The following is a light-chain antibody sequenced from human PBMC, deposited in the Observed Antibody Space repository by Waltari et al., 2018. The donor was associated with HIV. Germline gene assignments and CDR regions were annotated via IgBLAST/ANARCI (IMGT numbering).Light chain of an antibody. CDR1: QSISSH. CDR3: QQYNNWPPST. Sequence: EIVMTQSPATLSVSPGERATLSCRASQSISSHLVWYQQKPGQAPRLLIYAASTRATGIPARFSGSGSGTEFTLTISSLQSEDFAVYYCQQYNNWPPSTFGQGTKLEIK. CDR2: AAS. J-gene: IGKJ2*01. V-gene: IGKV3-15*01.